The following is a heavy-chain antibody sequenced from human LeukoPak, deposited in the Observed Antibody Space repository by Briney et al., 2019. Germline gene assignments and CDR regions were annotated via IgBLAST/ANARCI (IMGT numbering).Heavy chain of an antibody. CDR1: GFTFTTYW. D-gene: IGHD2-2*01. CDR3: AKSFRSTSLDY. V-gene: IGHV3-7*03. CDR2: INPDGSDK. J-gene: IGHJ4*02. Sequence: GGSLRLSCAASGFTFTTYWMSWVRQAPGKGLEWVANINPDGSDKDYVDSVRGRFTISRDNAKNTLYLQMNSLRAGDTAVYYCAKSFRSTSLDYWGQGTLVTVSS.